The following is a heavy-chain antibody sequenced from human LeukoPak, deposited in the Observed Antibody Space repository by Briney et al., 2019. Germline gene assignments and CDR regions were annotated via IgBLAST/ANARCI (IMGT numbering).Heavy chain of an antibody. CDR3: ARVDGRYFDWLLSTLDY. CDR1: GYTFTSYG. J-gene: IGHJ4*02. CDR2: INTNTGNP. Sequence: ASVKVSCKASGYTFTSYGISWVRQAPGQGLEWMGWINTNTGNPTYAQGFTGRFVFSLDTSVSTAYLQISSLKAEDTAVYYCARVDGRYFDWLLSTLDYWGQGTLVTVSS. D-gene: IGHD3-9*01. V-gene: IGHV7-4-1*02.